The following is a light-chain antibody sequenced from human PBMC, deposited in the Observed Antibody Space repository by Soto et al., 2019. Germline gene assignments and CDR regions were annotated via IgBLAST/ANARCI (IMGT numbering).Light chain of an antibody. CDR3: QQYGSSPRT. J-gene: IGKJ5*01. V-gene: IGKV3-20*01. CDR1: QSVSSSY. Sequence: PGERATLSCRASQSVSSSYLAWYQQKPGQAPRLLIYGASSRATGIPDRFSGSGSGTDFTLTISRLEPEDFAVYYCQQYGSSPRTFGQGTRLEIK. CDR2: GAS.